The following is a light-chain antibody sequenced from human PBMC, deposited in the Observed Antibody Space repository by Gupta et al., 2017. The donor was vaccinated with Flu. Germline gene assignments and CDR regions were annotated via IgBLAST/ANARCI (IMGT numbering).Light chain of an antibody. CDR1: SSDIGNYNL. Sequence: SITLSCTGTSSDIGNYNLVSWYQQHPGKAPKLMIFDVGKRPSGVSYRFSGSKSGNAASLTISGLQTEDEADYYCCSYTLSTPLVFGSGTKVTAL. J-gene: IGLJ1*01. CDR2: DVG. CDR3: CSYTLSTPLV. V-gene: IGLV2-23*02.